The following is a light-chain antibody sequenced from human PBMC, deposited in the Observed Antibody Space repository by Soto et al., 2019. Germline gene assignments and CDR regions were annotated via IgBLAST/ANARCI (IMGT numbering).Light chain of an antibody. Sequence: EIVMTQSPATLSVSPGEGATLSCRASQSVRSNLTWYQQKPGQAPRLLIYGASTRATGVPARFRGSGSGTEFTLTISSLQSEDFAVYYCQQRSNWPRTFGQGTQVDIK. CDR2: GAS. CDR1: QSVRSN. V-gene: IGKV3-15*01. CDR3: QQRSNWPRT. J-gene: IGKJ1*01.